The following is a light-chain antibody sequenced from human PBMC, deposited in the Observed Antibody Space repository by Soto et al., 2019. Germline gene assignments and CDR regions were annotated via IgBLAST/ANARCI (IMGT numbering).Light chain of an antibody. CDR2: GTS. CDR1: QSVSSNY. Sequence: EIVLTQSPGTLSLSPGERATLSCRASQSVSSNYFAWYQQKPGQAPRLLIYGTSNRATDIPDRFSGSGSGTDFTLTISRLEPEDFAVYYCHQYGSSPPKYTFGQGTKLEIK. CDR3: HQYGSSPPKYT. J-gene: IGKJ2*01. V-gene: IGKV3-20*01.